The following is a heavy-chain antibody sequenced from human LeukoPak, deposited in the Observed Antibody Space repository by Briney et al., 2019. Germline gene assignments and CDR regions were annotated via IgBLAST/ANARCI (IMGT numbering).Heavy chain of an antibody. V-gene: IGHV4-59*01. CDR2: IYYSGST. Sequence: PSETLSLTCTVSGGSISSYYWSWIRQPPGKGLEWIGYIYYSGSTNYNPSLKSRVTISVDTSKNQFSLKLSSVTAADTDVQYRARGGDYYDSSGRSYNWFDPWGQGTLVTVSS. D-gene: IGHD3-22*01. CDR1: GGSISSYY. J-gene: IGHJ5*02. CDR3: ARGGDYYDSSGRSYNWFDP.